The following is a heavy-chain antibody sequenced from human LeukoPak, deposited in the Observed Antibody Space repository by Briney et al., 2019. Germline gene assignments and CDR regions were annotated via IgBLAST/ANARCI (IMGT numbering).Heavy chain of an antibody. V-gene: IGHV3-30*03. J-gene: IGHJ3*02. D-gene: IGHD6-19*01. CDR3: ARGVGAVAGNPNDAFDI. Sequence: GGSLRLSCAASGFTFSSYGMHWVRQAPGKGLEWVAVISYDGSNKYYADSVKGRFTISRDNSKNTLYLQMNSLRAEDTAVYYCARGVGAVAGNPNDAFDIWGQGTMVTVSP. CDR1: GFTFSSYG. CDR2: ISYDGSNK.